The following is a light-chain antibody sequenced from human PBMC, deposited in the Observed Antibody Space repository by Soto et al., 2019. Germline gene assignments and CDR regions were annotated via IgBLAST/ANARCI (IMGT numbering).Light chain of an antibody. CDR2: ETS. CDR1: QSVANW. CDR3: QQYDNFPPT. J-gene: IGKJ4*01. Sequence: DVQMTQSPSSLSASVGDRVSITCRASQSVANWLAWYQQKPGDAPKSLVYETSTLQSGVPSRFSGSGSGTYFTLTINSLQPEDFATYYCQQYDNFPPTFGGGTKVEIK. V-gene: IGKV1D-16*01.